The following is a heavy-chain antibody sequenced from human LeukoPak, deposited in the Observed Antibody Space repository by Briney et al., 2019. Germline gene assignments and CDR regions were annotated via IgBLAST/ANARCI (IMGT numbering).Heavy chain of an antibody. J-gene: IGHJ4*02. V-gene: IGHV3-66*01. CDR2: IYSGDRT. CDR3: ARDGEYSRGYRLDY. Sequence: GGSLRLSCAASGFSVNNIYMTWVRQAPGKGLEWVSVIYSGDRTFYADSVKGRFTISRDTSKNTVYLQMNSLRPEDTAVYFCARDGEYSRGYRLDYWGQGTLVTVSS. CDR1: GFSVNNIY. D-gene: IGHD5-18*01.